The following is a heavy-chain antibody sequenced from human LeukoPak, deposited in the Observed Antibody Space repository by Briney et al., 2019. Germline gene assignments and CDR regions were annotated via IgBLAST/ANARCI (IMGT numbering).Heavy chain of an antibody. J-gene: IGHJ4*02. V-gene: IGHV4-59*01. D-gene: IGHD6-19*01. CDR1: GGSISSYY. Sequence: SGTLSLTCTVSGGSISSYYWSWIRQPPGKGLEWIGYIYYSGTTNYNPSLKSRVTISVDTSKSQFSLKLNSVTAADTAVYYCARSGGYSSPQNYWGQGTLVTVSS. CDR3: ARSGGYSSPQNY. CDR2: IYYSGTT.